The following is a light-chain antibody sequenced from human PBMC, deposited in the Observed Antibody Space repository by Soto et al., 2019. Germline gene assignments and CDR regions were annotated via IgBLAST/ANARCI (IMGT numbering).Light chain of an antibody. V-gene: IGKV3-20*01. Sequence: EIVLTQSPGTLSLSPGERATLSCRASQSVSSSYSAWYQQKPGQAPRLLIYAASSRATGIPDRFSGSGYGTDFTLPISRREPEDFAVYYCQQYGSSPPYTFGQGTKLEIK. CDR1: QSVSSSY. CDR3: QQYGSSPPYT. CDR2: AAS. J-gene: IGKJ2*01.